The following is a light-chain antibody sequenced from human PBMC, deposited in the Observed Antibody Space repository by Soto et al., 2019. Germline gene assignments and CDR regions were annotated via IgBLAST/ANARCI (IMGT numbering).Light chain of an antibody. CDR2: GAS. CDR3: QQYNNWPRT. V-gene: IGKV3-15*01. CDR1: QSVSSN. Sequence: EIGMTQSPATLSVSPGERATLSCRASQSVSSNLAWYQQKPGQAPRLLIYGASTRATGIPARFSGRGSGTEFTLTISSLQSEDFAVYYCQQYNNWPRTFGPGTKVDIK. J-gene: IGKJ3*01.